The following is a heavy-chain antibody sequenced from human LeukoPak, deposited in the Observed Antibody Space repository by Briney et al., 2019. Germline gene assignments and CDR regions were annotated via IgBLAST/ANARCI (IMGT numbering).Heavy chain of an antibody. J-gene: IGHJ4*02. CDR1: GFTFTNFA. D-gene: IGHD6-19*01. Sequence: GGSLRLSCAASGFTFTNFAMHWVRQAPGKGLEWVAVISYDGSNKYYADSVKGRFTISRDNSKNTLYLQMNSLRAEDTAVYYCAKDSRVSSGRRMYWYYFDYWGQGTLVTVSS. CDR2: ISYDGSNK. CDR3: AKDSRVSSGRRMYWYYFDY. V-gene: IGHV3-30*04.